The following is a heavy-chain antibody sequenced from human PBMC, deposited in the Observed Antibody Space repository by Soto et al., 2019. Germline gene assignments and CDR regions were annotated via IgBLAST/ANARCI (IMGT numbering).Heavy chain of an antibody. Sequence: GGSLRLSCAASGFTFSNAWMSWVRQAPGKGLEWVGRIKSKTDGETTDYAAPVKGRFTISRDDSKNTLYLRMNSLKTEDTAVYYCTTDSPSSSWYGFDYWGQGTLVTVSS. D-gene: IGHD6-13*01. CDR2: IKSKTDGETT. CDR1: GFTFSNAW. CDR3: TTDSPSSSWYGFDY. J-gene: IGHJ4*02. V-gene: IGHV3-15*01.